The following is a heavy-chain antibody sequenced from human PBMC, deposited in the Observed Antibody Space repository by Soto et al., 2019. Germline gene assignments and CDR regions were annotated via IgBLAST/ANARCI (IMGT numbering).Heavy chain of an antibody. CDR2: IMPFFGSG. V-gene: IGHV1-69*13. Sequence: SVQVSCKALRGTFTNYAFSWVRQAPGQGLEWMGGIMPFFGSGNYAQKFQGRINITADESTSSVYLELTSLRSEDTAVYYCARDRAGYYSHFVYWGQGTLVTVSS. J-gene: IGHJ4*02. CDR1: RGTFTNYA. D-gene: IGHD3-22*01. CDR3: ARDRAGYYSHFVY.